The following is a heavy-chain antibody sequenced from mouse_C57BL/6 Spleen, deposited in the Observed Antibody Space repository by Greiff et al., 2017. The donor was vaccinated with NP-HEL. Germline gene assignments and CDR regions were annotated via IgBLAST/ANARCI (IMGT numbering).Heavy chain of an antibody. CDR1: GFTFSDYG. CDR2: ISSGSSTI. CDR3: ARGTLSRGYAMDY. Sequence: EVKLVESGGGLVKPGGSLKLSCAASGFTFSDYGMHWVRQAPEKGLEWVAYISSGSSTIYYADTVKGRFTISRDNAKNTLFLQMTSLRSEDTAMYYCARGTLSRGYAMDYWGQGTSVTVSS. V-gene: IGHV5-17*01. D-gene: IGHD3-3*01. J-gene: IGHJ4*01.